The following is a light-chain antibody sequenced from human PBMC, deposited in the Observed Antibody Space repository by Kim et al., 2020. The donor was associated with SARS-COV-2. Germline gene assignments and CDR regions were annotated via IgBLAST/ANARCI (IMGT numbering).Light chain of an antibody. CDR2: WAS. Sequence: ATINCKSSQSVLYSSNNKNYLAWYQQKPGQPPKLLIDWASTRESGVPDRFSGSGSGTDFTLTISSLQAEDVAVYYCQQYYSTPRTFGQGTKVEI. CDR1: QSVLYSSNNKNY. V-gene: IGKV4-1*01. CDR3: QQYYSTPRT. J-gene: IGKJ1*01.